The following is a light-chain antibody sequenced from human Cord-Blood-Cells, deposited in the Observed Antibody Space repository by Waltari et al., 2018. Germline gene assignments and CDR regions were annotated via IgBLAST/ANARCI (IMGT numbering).Light chain of an antibody. CDR3: SSYTSSSTWV. V-gene: IGLV2-14*03. J-gene: IGLJ3*02. Sequence: QPALTQPASVSGSPGQSITISCTGPSRDVGGYNFVSWYQQHPGKAPKLMIYDVSNRPSGVSNRCSGSKSGNTASLTISGLQAEDEADYYCSSYTSSSTWVFGGGTKLTVL. CDR2: DVS. CDR1: SRDVGGYNF.